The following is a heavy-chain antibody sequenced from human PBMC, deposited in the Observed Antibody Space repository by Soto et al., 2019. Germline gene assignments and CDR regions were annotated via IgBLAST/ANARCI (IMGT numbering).Heavy chain of an antibody. CDR2: INSDGSST. CDR3: AGEFGTLFWFDP. V-gene: IGHV3-74*01. CDR1: GFTFSSYW. D-gene: IGHD3-10*01. J-gene: IGHJ5*02. Sequence: EVQLVESGGGLVQPGGSLRLSCAASGFTFSSYWMHWVRQAPGKGLVWVSRINSDGSSTSYADSVKGRFTISRDNAKNTLYLQMNSLRAEDTAVYYCAGEFGTLFWFDPWGQGTLVTVSS.